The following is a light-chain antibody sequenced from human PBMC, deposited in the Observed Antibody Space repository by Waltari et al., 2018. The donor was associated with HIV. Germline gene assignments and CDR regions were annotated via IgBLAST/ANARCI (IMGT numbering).Light chain of an antibody. J-gene: IGLJ3*02. CDR1: LSHVGRYNL. CDR2: EVS. Sequence: QSALTQPASVSGSPGQSITIPCTGTLSHVGRYNLLSLYQQLPGKAPKLMIYEVSKRPSGVSNRFSGSKSGNTASLTISGLQAEDEADYYCCSYAGSSTLVFGGGTKLTVL. V-gene: IGLV2-23*02. CDR3: CSYAGSSTLV.